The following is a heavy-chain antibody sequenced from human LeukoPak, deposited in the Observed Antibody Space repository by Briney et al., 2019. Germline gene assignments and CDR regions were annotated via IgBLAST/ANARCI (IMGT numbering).Heavy chain of an antibody. CDR1: GGSISSSSYY. D-gene: IGHD6-19*01. CDR2: IYYSGST. CDR3: ARVPRAYSSGWYNWFDP. V-gene: IGHV4-39*07. J-gene: IGHJ5*02. Sequence: PSETLSLTCTVSGGSISSSSYYWGWIRQPPGKGLEWIGSIYYSGSTYYNPSLKSRVTISVDTSKNQFSLKLSSVTAADTAVYYCARVPRAYSSGWYNWFDPWGQGTLVTVSS.